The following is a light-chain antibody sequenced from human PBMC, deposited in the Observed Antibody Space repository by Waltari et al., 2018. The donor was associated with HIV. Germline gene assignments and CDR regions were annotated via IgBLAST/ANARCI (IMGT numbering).Light chain of an antibody. CDR3: CSYTSTTTSIL. CDR1: RNDIGTYNY. CDR2: EVT. Sequence: QSALTQPASVSGSPGQSITISCPGTRNDIGTYNYVSWYQQHPGNVPKLLIYEVTKRPSGVSNRFSGSKSGNTASLTISGLQAEDEAAYYCCSYTSTTTSILFAGGTKLTVL. J-gene: IGLJ2*01. V-gene: IGLV2-14*01.